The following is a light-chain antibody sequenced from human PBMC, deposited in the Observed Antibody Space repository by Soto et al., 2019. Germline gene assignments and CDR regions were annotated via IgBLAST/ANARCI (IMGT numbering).Light chain of an antibody. CDR1: QSISSY. J-gene: IGKJ1*01. CDR3: QESYSNLWT. CDR2: AAS. Sequence: DIQMTQSPSSLSASVGDRVTITVRSSQSISSYLNWYQQKPGKAPKLLIYAASSLQSGVPSRLSCSGSGTEFTLHISSLPPEDYATYYWQESYSNLWTFGQGTKVEIK. V-gene: IGKV1-39*01.